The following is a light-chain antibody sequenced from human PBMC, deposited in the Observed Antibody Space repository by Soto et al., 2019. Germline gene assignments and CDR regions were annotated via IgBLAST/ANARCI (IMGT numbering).Light chain of an antibody. V-gene: IGLV2-14*01. CDR2: EVS. J-gene: IGLJ2*01. Sequence: QSALTQPASVSGSPGQSTTVSCTGTSSDVGGYNYVSWYQQHPGKAPKLMIYEVSNRPSGVSHRFSGSKSGNTASLTISGLQAEDEADYYCSSYSTSSNVVFGGGTKLTVL. CDR1: SSDVGGYNY. CDR3: SSYSTSSNVV.